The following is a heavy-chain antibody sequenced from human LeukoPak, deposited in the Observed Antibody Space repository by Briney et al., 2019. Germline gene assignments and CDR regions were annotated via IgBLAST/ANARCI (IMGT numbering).Heavy chain of an antibody. CDR1: GYTFASYG. V-gene: IGHV1-18*01. D-gene: IGHD2-2*01. Sequence: ASVKLSCKASGYTFASYGISWVRQAPGQGLEWMGWISAYNGNTNYAQKLQGRVTMTTDTSTSTAYMELRSLRSDDTAVYYCARDGPRYCSSTSCRWFDPWGQGTLVTVSS. CDR3: ARDGPRYCSSTSCRWFDP. CDR2: ISAYNGNT. J-gene: IGHJ5*02.